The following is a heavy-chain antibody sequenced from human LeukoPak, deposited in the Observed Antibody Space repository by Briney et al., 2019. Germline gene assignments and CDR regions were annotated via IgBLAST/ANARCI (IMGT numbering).Heavy chain of an antibody. J-gene: IGHJ6*03. D-gene: IGHD6-13*01. CDR3: ARCVPAAGTAYYYYYMDV. CDR2: IYYSGST. Sequence: SEALSLTCTVSGGSISSHYWSWIRQTPGKGLEWIRYIYYSGSTNYNPSLKSRLTISVDTSKSQLSLNLNSVTAADTAVYYCARCVPAAGTAYYYYYMDVWGKGTTVTVSS. CDR1: GGSISSHY. V-gene: IGHV4-59*11.